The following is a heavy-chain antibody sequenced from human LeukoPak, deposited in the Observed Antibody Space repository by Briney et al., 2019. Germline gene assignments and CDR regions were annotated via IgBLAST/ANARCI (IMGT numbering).Heavy chain of an antibody. Sequence: PSETLSLTCAVYGGSFSGYYWSWIRQPPGKGLEWIGEINHSGSTNYNPSLKSRVTISVDTSKNQFSLKLSSVTAADTAVYYCARGREHSSSWTRFGYWGQGTLVTVSS. CDR3: ARGREHSSSWTRFGY. J-gene: IGHJ4*02. CDR1: GGSFSGYY. CDR2: INHSGST. V-gene: IGHV4-34*01. D-gene: IGHD6-13*01.